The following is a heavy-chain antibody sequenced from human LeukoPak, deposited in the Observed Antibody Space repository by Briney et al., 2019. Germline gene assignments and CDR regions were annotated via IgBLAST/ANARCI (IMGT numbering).Heavy chain of an antibody. CDR2: IIPIFGTA. D-gene: IGHD1-26*01. CDR1: GGTFISYA. Sequence: ASVKVSCKASGGTFISYAISWVRQAPGQGLEWMGRIIPIFGTANCAQKFQGRVTITTDESTSTAYMKLSSLRSEDTAVYYCARGTKGGIVGATGAFDIWGQGTMVTVSS. CDR3: ARGTKGGIVGATGAFDI. V-gene: IGHV1-69*05. J-gene: IGHJ3*02.